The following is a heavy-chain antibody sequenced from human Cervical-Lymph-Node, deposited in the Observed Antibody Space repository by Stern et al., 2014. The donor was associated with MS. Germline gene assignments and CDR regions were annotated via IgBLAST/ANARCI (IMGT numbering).Heavy chain of an antibody. CDR1: GGSISSGGYY. CDR2: IYYVGST. J-gene: IGHJ6*02. Sequence: QVQLQESGPGLVKPSQTLSLPCTVSGGSISSGGYYWSWIRQHPGKGLEWFGYIYYVGSTYYKPFLPSRVNISVVTFKNHISLKLSSVTAADTAVYYCARDSRVSAGTGYGMDVWGQGTTVTVSS. D-gene: IGHD6-13*01. CDR3: ARDSRVSAGTGYGMDV. V-gene: IGHV4-31*03.